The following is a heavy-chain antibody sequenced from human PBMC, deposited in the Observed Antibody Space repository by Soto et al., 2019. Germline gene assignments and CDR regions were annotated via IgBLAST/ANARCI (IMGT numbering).Heavy chain of an antibody. J-gene: IGHJ3*02. CDR3: ARSLERRGDAFDI. CDR2: ISGSGGST. D-gene: IGHD1-1*01. Sequence: EVQLLESGGGLVQPGGSLRLSCAASGFTFSSYAMSWVRQAPGKGLEWVSAISGSGGSTYYADSVKGRFTISRDNSKNTLYLQMNSLRAEDTAVYYCARSLERRGDAFDIWGQGTMVTVSS. CDR1: GFTFSSYA. V-gene: IGHV3-23*01.